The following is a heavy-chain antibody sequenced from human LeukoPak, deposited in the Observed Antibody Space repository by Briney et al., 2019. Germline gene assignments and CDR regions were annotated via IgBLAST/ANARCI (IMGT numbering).Heavy chain of an antibody. J-gene: IGHJ5*02. CDR1: GGSVSGYY. D-gene: IGHD6-13*01. CDR2: ISHSGGT. Sequence: PSETLSLTCAVYGGSVSGYYWSWIRQPPGRGLEWIGEISHSGGTYYNSSLKSRATISIDTSKNQFSLKLNSVTAADTALYYCARGKSAAGTGWFDPWGQETLVTVSS. V-gene: IGHV4-34*01. CDR3: ARGKSAAGTGWFDP.